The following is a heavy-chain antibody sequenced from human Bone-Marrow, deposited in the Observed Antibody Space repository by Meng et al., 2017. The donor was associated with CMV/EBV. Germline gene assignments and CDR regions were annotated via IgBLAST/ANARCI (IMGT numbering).Heavy chain of an antibody. D-gene: IGHD2-2*01. V-gene: IGHV1-2*02. CDR1: GYTFTGYY. Sequence: ASVKVSCKASGYTFTGYYMHWVRQAPGQGLEWMGWINPNSGGTNYAQKFQGRVTMTRDTSISTAYMELSRLRSDDTAVYYCARPYCSSTSCSPEDDAFDIWGQGLMVTVSS. CDR2: INPNSGGT. J-gene: IGHJ3*02. CDR3: ARPYCSSTSCSPEDDAFDI.